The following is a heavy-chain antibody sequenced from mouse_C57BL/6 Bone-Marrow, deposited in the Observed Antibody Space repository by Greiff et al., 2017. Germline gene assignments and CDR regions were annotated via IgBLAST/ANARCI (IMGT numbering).Heavy chain of an antibody. J-gene: IGHJ3*01. CDR1: GFTFSSYG. Sequence: DVKLVESGGDLVKPGGSLKLSCAASGFTFSSYGMSWVRQTPDKRLEWVATISSGGSYTYYPASVKGRFTISRDNAKNTLYLQRSRLKSEDTAMYYCAEAYWGQGTLVTVSA. CDR3: AEAY. CDR2: ISSGGSYT. V-gene: IGHV5-6*02.